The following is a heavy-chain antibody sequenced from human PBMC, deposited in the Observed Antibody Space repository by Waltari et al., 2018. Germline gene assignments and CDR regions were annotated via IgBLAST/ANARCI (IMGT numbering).Heavy chain of an antibody. J-gene: IGHJ2*01. D-gene: IGHD4-17*01. CDR2: INHSGST. CDR1: GGSFSGYY. V-gene: IGHV4-34*01. CDR3: ARGPGYGGNSTPKRYFDL. Sequence: QVQLQQWGAGLLKPSETLSLTCAVYGGSFSGYYWSWIRQPPGKGLEWIGEINHSGSTNYNPSLKSRVTISVDTSKNQFSLKLSSVTAADTAVYYCARGPGYGGNSTPKRYFDLWGRGTLVIVSS.